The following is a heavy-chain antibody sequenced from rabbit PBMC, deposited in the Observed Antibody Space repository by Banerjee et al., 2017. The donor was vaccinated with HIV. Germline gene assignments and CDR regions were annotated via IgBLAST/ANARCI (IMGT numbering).Heavy chain of an antibody. Sequence: QEQLVESGGGLVQPGGSLKLSCKVSGFIFSSYAMSWVRQAPGKGLEWIGYIDPVFGSTYYASWVNGRFTISSHNAQKTLYLQLNSLTAADTATYFCARGGSSAYKLWGQGTLVTVS. CDR1: GFIFSSYA. J-gene: IGHJ3*01. D-gene: IGHD1-1*01. V-gene: IGHV1S47*01. CDR3: ARGGSSAYKL. CDR2: IDPVFGST.